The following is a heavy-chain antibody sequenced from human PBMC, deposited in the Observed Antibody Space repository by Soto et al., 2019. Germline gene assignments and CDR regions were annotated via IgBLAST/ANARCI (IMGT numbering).Heavy chain of an antibody. V-gene: IGHV3-23*01. CDR2: ISGSGGST. CDR3: AYSSTPFDY. J-gene: IGHJ4*02. D-gene: IGHD6-13*01. CDR1: EGTIISHA. Sequence: VLPLRDPCTAAEGTIISHARSWVRQAPGKGLEWVSAISGSGGSTYYADSVKGRFTISRDNSKNTLYLQMNSLRAEDTAVYYCAYSSTPFDYWGQGTLVTVSS.